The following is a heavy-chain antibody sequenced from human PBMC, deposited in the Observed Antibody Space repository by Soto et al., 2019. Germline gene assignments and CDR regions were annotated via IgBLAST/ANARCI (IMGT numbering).Heavy chain of an antibody. CDR3: TRQSGYSNYPLGYYYYMDV. CDR2: IRSKANSYAT. Sequence: GGSLRLSCAASGFTFSGSAMHWVRQASGKGLEWVGRIRSKANSYATAYAASVKGRFTISRDDSKNTAYLQMNSLKTEDTAVYYCTRQSGYSNYPLGYYYYMDVWGKGTTVTVSS. CDR1: GFTFSGSA. V-gene: IGHV3-73*01. J-gene: IGHJ6*03. D-gene: IGHD4-4*01.